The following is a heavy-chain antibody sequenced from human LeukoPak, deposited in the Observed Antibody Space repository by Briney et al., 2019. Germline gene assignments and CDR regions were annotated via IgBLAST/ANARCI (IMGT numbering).Heavy chain of an antibody. Sequence: PGGSLRLSCATSGFTFDDYGMSWVRQAPGKGLEWVSGINWNGGSTGYADSVKGRFSISRDNAKNALYLQMISLRAEDTALYYCASGVVAANYFDYWGQGTLVTVSS. J-gene: IGHJ4*01. V-gene: IGHV3-20*04. CDR1: GFTFDDYG. CDR2: INWNGGST. D-gene: IGHD2-15*01. CDR3: ASGVVAANYFDY.